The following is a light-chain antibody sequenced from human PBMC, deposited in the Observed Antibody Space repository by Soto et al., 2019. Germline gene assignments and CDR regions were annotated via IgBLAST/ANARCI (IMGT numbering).Light chain of an antibody. CDR3: QRANSFPFA. J-gene: IGKJ3*01. CDR2: AAS. Sequence: DIQMTQSPSSVSASVGDRVTITCRASQGINSWLAWYQQKPGKAPKLLIYAASGLQSGVPSRFSGSGSGTDVTLTISSLQPEDFATYYCQRANSFPFAFGPGTTVDIK. CDR1: QGINSW. V-gene: IGKV1-12*01.